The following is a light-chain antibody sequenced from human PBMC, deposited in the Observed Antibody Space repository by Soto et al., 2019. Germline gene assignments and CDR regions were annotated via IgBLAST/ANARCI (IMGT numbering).Light chain of an antibody. V-gene: IGKV3-15*01. CDR2: GAS. CDR1: QSVSSN. Sequence: EIFLTQSPDTLSLSPGERATLSCRASQSVSSNLAWYQQKPGQAPRLLIYGASTRATGIPARFSGSGSGTEFTLTISSLQSEDFAVYYCQQYNNWPAITFGQGTRLEIK. J-gene: IGKJ5*01. CDR3: QQYNNWPAIT.